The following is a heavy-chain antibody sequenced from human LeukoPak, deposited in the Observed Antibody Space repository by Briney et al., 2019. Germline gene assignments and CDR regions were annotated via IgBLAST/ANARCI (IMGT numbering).Heavy chain of an antibody. J-gene: IGHJ5*02. Sequence: PGGSLRLSCAASGFTFSDYYMSWIRQAPGKGLEWVSYISSSGSTIYYADSVKGRFTISRDNAKNSLYLQMNSLKTEDTAVYYCTTDRMIYATNWAVSWFDPWGQGTLVTVSS. CDR3: TTDRMIYATNWAVSWFDP. CDR2: ISSSGSTI. D-gene: IGHD2-8*01. V-gene: IGHV3-11*01. CDR1: GFTFSDYY.